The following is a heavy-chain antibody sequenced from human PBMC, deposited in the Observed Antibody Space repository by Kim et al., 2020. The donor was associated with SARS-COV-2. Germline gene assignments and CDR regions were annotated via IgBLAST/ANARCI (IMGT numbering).Heavy chain of an antibody. CDR3: ARGKFLDYYYGMDV. CDR1: GYTFTSYD. CDR2: MNPNSGNT. V-gene: IGHV1-8*01. Sequence: ASVKVSCKASGYTFTSYDINWVRQATGQGLEWMGWMNPNSGNTGYAQKFQGRVTMTRNTSISTAYMELSSLRSEDTAVYYCARGKFLDYYYGMDVWGQGTTVTVSS. J-gene: IGHJ6*02.